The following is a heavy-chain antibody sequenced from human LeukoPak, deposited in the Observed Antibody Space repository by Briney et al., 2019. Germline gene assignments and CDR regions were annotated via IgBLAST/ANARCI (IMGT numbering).Heavy chain of an antibody. Sequence: ASVTVSCKASGYTFTGYYIHWVRQAPGQGLEWMGRINCNGGGTSYAQKFQGRVTMTRDTSISTAYMELDRLTSDDTAVYYCARDYSPYPGCSWFDPWGQGTLVTVSS. V-gene: IGHV1-2*06. J-gene: IGHJ5*02. D-gene: IGHD5-18*01. CDR3: ARDYSPYPGCSWFDP. CDR2: INCNGGGT. CDR1: GYTFTGYY.